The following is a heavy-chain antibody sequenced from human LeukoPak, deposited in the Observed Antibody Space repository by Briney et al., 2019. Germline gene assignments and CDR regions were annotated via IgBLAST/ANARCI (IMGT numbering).Heavy chain of an antibody. D-gene: IGHD3-10*01. CDR1: GFTFTNYA. CDR2: ISARGDNT. J-gene: IGHJ4*02. CDR3: AKAYHYGAGSSFDY. V-gene: IGHV3-23*01. Sequence: GGSLRLSCAASGFTFTNYAMSWVRQAPGKGLEWVSAISARGDNTYYADSVKGRFSISRDNSQNTQYLQMNSLRAEDTAIYCCAKAYHYGAGSSFDYWGQGILVTVSS.